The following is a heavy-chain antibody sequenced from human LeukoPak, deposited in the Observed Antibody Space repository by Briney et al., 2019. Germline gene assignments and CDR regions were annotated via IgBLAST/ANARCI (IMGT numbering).Heavy chain of an antibody. CDR2: VDPEDGET. V-gene: IGHV1-69-2*01. J-gene: IGHJ4*02. Sequence: GASVKVSCKASGYTFTDYYMHWVQQAPGKGLEWMGRVDPEDGETIYAEKFQGRVTITADTSTDTAYMELSSLRSEDTAVYYCATDLLAAAALSQDYWGQGTLVTVSS. CDR1: GYTFTDYY. CDR3: ATDLLAAAALSQDY. D-gene: IGHD6-13*01.